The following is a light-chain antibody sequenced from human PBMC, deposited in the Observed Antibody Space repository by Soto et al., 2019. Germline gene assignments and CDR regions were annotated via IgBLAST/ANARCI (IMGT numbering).Light chain of an antibody. J-gene: IGKJ2*01. CDR2: GAS. CDR3: QQYSNWPPYT. CDR1: QSISSY. Sequence: IIMTHSPAFLSVSPGERATLSCRTSQSISSYLAWYQQKPGQAPRLLIYGASTRATGVPARFSGSGSGTEFTLTISSLQSEDSAVYYCQQYSNWPPYTFGQGTKLEIK. V-gene: IGKV3-15*01.